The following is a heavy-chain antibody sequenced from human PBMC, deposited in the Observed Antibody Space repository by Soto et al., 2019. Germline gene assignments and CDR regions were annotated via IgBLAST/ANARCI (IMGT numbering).Heavy chain of an antibody. V-gene: IGHV4-39*01. CDR1: GGSINSDDSF. J-gene: IGHJ5*02. D-gene: IGHD1-26*01. CDR3: ARQLPVGATSWFDP. CDR2: LYYGGST. Sequence: PSETLSLTCSVSGGSINSDDSFWGWVRQSPGKGLVWIGSLYYGGSTFYNPSLTSRVTISLDTSKNQFSLRLTSVTAADTAIYYCARQLPVGATSWFDPWGQGTLVTVSS.